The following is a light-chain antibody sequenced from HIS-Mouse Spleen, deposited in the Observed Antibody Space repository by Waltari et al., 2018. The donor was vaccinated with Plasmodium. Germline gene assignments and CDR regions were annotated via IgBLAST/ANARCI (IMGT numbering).Light chain of an antibody. CDR1: SSNIGNNY. CDR3: GTWDSSLSAGV. V-gene: IGLV1-51*01. J-gene: IGLJ3*02. Sequence: QSVLTQPPSVSAAPGQKVTISCSGSSSNIGNNYVSWYQQLPGTAPKLLIYDKHNGPQGLPDRFSGSRAGTSATLGITGLQTGDEADYYCGTWDSSLSAGVFGGGTKLTVL. CDR2: DKH.